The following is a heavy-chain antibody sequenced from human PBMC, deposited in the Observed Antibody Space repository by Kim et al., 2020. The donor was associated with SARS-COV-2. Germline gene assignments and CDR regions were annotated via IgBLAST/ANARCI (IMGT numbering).Heavy chain of an antibody. CDR3: TTVFYFDSNGFALFPFYRMDV. D-gene: IGHD3-22*01. V-gene: IGHV3-15*01. J-gene: IGHJ6*02. CDR2: IKSKTDGGKT. CDR1: GFTFSNAW. Sequence: GGSLRLSCAASGFTFSNAWMSWVRQAPGKGLDWVGRIKSKTDGGKTDYAAPGKGRCTISRDHSKNTLYLQMKSLKTEDTAVYYCTTVFYFDSNGFALFPFYRMDVWGQGTTVTVSS.